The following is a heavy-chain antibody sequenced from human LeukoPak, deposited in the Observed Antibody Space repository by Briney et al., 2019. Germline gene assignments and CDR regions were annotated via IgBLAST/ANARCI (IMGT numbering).Heavy chain of an antibody. Sequence: GASVKVSCKASGGTFISYAISWERQAPGQGLEWMGGIIPNFGTANYAQKFQGRVTITADESTSTAYMELSSLRSEDTAVYYCARDCSGGSCYSRYYYGMDVWGQGTTVTVSS. CDR3: ARDCSGGSCYSRYYYGMDV. V-gene: IGHV1-69*13. D-gene: IGHD2-15*01. CDR1: GGTFISYA. CDR2: IIPNFGTA. J-gene: IGHJ6*02.